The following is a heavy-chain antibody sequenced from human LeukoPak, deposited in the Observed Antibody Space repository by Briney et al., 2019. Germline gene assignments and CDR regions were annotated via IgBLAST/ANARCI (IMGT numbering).Heavy chain of an antibody. CDR1: GFTFSSYE. J-gene: IGHJ5*02. CDR2: ISSSGSTI. D-gene: IGHD3-10*01. V-gene: IGHV3-48*03. CDR3: ARDGYYGSGSYGPNWFDP. Sequence: GGSLRLSCAASGFTFSSYEMNWVRQAPGKGLEWVSYISSSGSTIYYADSVKGRFTISRDNAKNSLYLQTNSLRAEDTAVYYCARDGYYGSGSYGPNWFDPWGQGTLVTVSS.